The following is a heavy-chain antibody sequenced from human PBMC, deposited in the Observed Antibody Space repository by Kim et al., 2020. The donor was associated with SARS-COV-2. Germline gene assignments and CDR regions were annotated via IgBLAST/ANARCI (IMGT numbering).Heavy chain of an antibody. D-gene: IGHD6-19*01. J-gene: IGHJ4*02. V-gene: IGHV4-59*01. Sequence: NPSLKSRVTISVDTSKNQFSLKLSSVTAADTAVYYCATAKRAVAEDYFDYWGQGTLVTVSS. CDR3: ATAKRAVAEDYFDY.